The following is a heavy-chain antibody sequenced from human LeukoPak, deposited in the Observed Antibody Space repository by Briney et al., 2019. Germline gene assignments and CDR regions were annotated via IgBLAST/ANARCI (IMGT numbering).Heavy chain of an antibody. V-gene: IGHV3-30*18. J-gene: IGHJ4*02. CDR2: ISYDGSNK. Sequence: GGSLRLSCAASGFTFSSYGMHWLRQAPGKGLVGVAVISYDGSNKYYVDSVKGRFTISRDNSKNTLYLQMNSLRAEDTAVYYCAKEALYYFDYWGQGTLVTVSS. CDR3: AKEALYYFDY. CDR1: GFTFSSYG.